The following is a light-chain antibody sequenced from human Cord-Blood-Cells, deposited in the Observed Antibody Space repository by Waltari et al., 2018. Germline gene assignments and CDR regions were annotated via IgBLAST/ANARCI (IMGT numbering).Light chain of an antibody. Sequence: DIQMTPSPSSLSASVGDRVTITCRARQSISSYLNWYQQKPGKAPKLLIYAASSLQSGVPSRFSGSGSGSDFAITISSLQPEDFATYSGQQSYSTPYTFGQGTKLEIK. J-gene: IGKJ2*01. CDR2: AAS. V-gene: IGKV1-39*01. CDR1: QSISSY. CDR3: QQSYSTPYT.